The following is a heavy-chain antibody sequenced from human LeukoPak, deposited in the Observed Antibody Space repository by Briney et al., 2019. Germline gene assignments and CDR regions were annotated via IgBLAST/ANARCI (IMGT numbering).Heavy chain of an antibody. CDR3: ARDRGGSSYYFDY. CDR2: IKQDGSEK. J-gene: IGHJ4*02. Sequence: PGGSLRLSCAPSGFTFSSYWTSWVRQAPGKGLERVANIKQDGSEKYYVDSVKGRFTISRDNAKNSLYLQMNSLRAEDTAVYYCARDRGGSSYYFDYWGQGTLVTVSS. D-gene: IGHD1-26*01. V-gene: IGHV3-7*01. CDR1: GFTFSSYW.